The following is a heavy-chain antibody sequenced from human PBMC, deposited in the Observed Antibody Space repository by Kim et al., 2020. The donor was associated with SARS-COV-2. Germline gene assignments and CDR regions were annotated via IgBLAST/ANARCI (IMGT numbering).Heavy chain of an antibody. Sequence: GGSLRLSCAASGFTFSSYGMHWVRRAPGKGLEWVAVIWYDGSNKYYADSVKGRFTISRDNSKNTLYLQMNSLRAEDTAVYYCARDRLSRLMITFGGVIDYGMDVWGQGTTVTVS. D-gene: IGHD3-16*02. CDR3: ARDRLSRLMITFGGVIDYGMDV. CDR2: IWYDGSNK. CDR1: GFTFSSYG. J-gene: IGHJ6*02. V-gene: IGHV3-33*01.